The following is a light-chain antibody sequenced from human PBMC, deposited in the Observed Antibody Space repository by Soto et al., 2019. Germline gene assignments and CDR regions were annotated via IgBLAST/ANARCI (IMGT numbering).Light chain of an antibody. CDR1: QSVSSN. J-gene: IGKJ1*01. CDR2: GAS. CDR3: QQYNNWPPTWT. Sequence: EIVMTQSPATLSVSPGERATLSCWASQSVSSNLAWYQQKPGQAPRLLIYGASTRATGIPARFSGSGSGTEFTLTISSLQSEDFAVYHCQQYNNWPPTWTFGQGTKVEIK. V-gene: IGKV3-15*01.